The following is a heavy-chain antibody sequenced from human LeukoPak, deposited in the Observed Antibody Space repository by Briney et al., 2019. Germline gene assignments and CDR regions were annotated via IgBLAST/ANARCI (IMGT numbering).Heavy chain of an antibody. Sequence: PGGSLRLSCAASGFTFSSYSMNWVRQAPGKGLEWVSSINTNSSYISYADSVKGRFTISRDNAKNSLYLQMNSLRAEDTAVYYCAREEVGATSGFDPWGQGTLVTVSS. D-gene: IGHD1-26*01. CDR3: AREEVGATSGFDP. CDR2: INTNSSYI. V-gene: IGHV3-21*01. J-gene: IGHJ5*02. CDR1: GFTFSSYS.